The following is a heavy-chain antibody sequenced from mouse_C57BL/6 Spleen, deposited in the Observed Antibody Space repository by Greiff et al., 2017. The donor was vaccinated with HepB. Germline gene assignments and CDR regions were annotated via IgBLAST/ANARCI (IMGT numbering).Heavy chain of an antibody. D-gene: IGHD4-1*01. CDR2: IYPGDGDT. CDR3: ARTPSNWGYFDY. V-gene: IGHV1-82*01. J-gene: IGHJ2*01. Sequence: QVQLQQSGPELVKPGASVKISCKASGYAFSSSWMNWVKQRPGKGLEWIGRIYPGDGDTNYNGKFKGKATLTADKSSSTAYMQLSSLTSEDSAVYFCARTPSNWGYFDYWGQGTTLTVSS. CDR1: GYAFSSSW.